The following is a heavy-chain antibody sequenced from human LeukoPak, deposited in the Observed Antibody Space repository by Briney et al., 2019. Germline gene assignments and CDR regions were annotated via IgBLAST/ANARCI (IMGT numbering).Heavy chain of an antibody. CDR1: GGSISSYY. J-gene: IGHJ5*02. V-gene: IGHV4-4*07. CDR3: ARAPDFSWYSSGSSWFDP. D-gene: IGHD6-19*01. Sequence: SETLSLTCTVSGGSISSYYWSWIRQPAGKGLEWLGRIYTSGSTNYNPSLKSRVTMSVDTSKNQFSLKLSSVTAADTAVYYCARAPDFSWYSSGSSWFDPWGQGTLVTVSS. CDR2: IYTSGST.